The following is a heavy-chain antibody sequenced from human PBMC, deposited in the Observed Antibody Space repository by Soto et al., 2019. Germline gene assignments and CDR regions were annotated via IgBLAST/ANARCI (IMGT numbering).Heavy chain of an antibody. CDR3: AQLGLMTFSHKHYFNH. Sequence: EVQLLESGGDLVQPGGSLRLSCVASGFSFDNYGMSWVRQAPGKGLEWVAAIKSDGSSTYYAASVKDRFTISRDNSKNPLYLQLNTLRAEDTAVYYCAQLGLMTFSHKHYFNHWGRGTLVTVSS. CDR1: GFSFDNYG. V-gene: IGHV3-23*01. CDR2: IKSDGSST. D-gene: IGHD3-16*01. J-gene: IGHJ4*02.